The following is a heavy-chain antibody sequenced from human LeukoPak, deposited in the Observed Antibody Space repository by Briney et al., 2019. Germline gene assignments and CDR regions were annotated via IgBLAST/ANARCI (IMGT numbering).Heavy chain of an antibody. Sequence: GGSLRLSCAASGFTFSSYSMNWVRQAPGKGLEWVSSISSSSSYIYYADSVKGRFTISRDNAKNSLYLQMNSLRAEDTAVYYCARTGQLLADYYYYMDVWGKGTTVTVSS. CDR1: GFTFSSYS. V-gene: IGHV3-21*01. CDR3: ARTGQLLADYYYYMDV. D-gene: IGHD6-19*01. CDR2: ISSSSSYI. J-gene: IGHJ6*03.